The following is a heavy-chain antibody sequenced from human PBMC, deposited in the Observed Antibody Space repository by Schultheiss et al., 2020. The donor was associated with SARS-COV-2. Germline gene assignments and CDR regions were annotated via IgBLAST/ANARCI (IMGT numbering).Heavy chain of an antibody. J-gene: IGHJ5*02. CDR3: ARDMGSSWYFSRNWFDP. D-gene: IGHD6-13*01. V-gene: IGHV3-33*08. CDR1: GFTFNNYA. Sequence: GGSLRLSCAASGFTFNNYAMAWVRQAPGKGLEWVAVIWYDGTNKYYADSVKGRFTISRDNSKNTLYLQMNSLRAEDTAVYYCARDMGSSWYFSRNWFDPWGQGTLVTVSS. CDR2: IWYDGTNK.